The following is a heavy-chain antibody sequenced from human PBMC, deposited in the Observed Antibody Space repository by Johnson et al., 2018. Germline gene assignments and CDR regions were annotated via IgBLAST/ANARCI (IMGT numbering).Heavy chain of an antibody. CDR1: GFTFSSYG. V-gene: IGHV3-30*03. CDR3: ASEGNGVVGVAATQHYYYYMDV. CDR2: ISYDGSNK. J-gene: IGHJ6*03. D-gene: IGHD2-15*01. Sequence: QVQLVESGGGVVQXGRSLRLSCAASGFTFSSYGMHWVRQAPGKGLEWVAVISYDGSNKYYADSVKGRFTISRDNSKNPLYLQMNSLRAEDTAVYYCASEGNGVVGVAATQHYYYYMDVWGKGTTVTVSS.